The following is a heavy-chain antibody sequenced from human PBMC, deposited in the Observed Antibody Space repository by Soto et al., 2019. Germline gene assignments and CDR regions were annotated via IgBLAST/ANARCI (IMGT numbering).Heavy chain of an antibody. J-gene: IGHJ4*02. Sequence: QVHLVQSGAEVKQPGASVKVSYRTSGYTFTNYDISWVRQATGQGLEWMGWMNPDSANTGYAQKFQGRVTLTRDTSISTAYMELNSLTSEDTATYYCARAIRDQLLSDYWGQGSLVIVSS. CDR3: ARAIRDQLLSDY. D-gene: IGHD1-26*01. V-gene: IGHV1-8*01. CDR1: GYTFTNYD. CDR2: MNPDSANT.